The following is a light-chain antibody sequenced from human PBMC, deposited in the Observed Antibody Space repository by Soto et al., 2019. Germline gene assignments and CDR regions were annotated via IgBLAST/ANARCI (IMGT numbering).Light chain of an antibody. V-gene: IGKV1-39*01. CDR2: AAS. Sequence: DIQMTQSPSSLSASVGDRVTITCRASQTMSSYLNWYQQKPGKAPKLLIYAASSLHSGVPSRFSGSGSGTDFTLTISSLQPEDCATYYCQQSHSIPYTFGQGTKLEIK. J-gene: IGKJ2*01. CDR1: QTMSSY. CDR3: QQSHSIPYT.